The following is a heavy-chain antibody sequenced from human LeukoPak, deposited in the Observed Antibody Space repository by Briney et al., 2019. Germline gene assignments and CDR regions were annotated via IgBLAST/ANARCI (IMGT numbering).Heavy chain of an antibody. Sequence: ASVKVSCKVSGYTLTELSMHWVRQAPGKGLELMGGFDPEDGETIYAQKFQGRVTMTEDTSTDTAYMELSSLRSEDTAVYYCATDVWFGESSFDYWGQGTLVTVSS. J-gene: IGHJ4*02. CDR2: FDPEDGET. CDR1: GYTLTELS. CDR3: ATDVWFGESSFDY. V-gene: IGHV1-24*01. D-gene: IGHD3-10*01.